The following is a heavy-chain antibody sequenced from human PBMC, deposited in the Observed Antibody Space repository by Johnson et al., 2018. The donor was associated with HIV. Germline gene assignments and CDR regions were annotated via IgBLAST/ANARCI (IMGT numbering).Heavy chain of an antibody. D-gene: IGHD4-23*01. V-gene: IGHV3-30*03. Sequence: QVQLVESGGGVVQPGRSLRLSCAASGFTFSSYGMHWVRQAPGKGLEWVAVISYDGSSRYYADSVKGRFTISRDNSKNTLFLQMNSLRPEDTAVYHCAREEGVGDDYGGKSAFDIWGQGTMVTVSS. J-gene: IGHJ3*02. CDR3: AREEGVGDDYGGKSAFDI. CDR1: GFTFSSYG. CDR2: ISYDGSSR.